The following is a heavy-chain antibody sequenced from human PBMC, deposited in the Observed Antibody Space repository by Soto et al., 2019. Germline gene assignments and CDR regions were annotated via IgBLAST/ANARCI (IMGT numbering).Heavy chain of an antibody. V-gene: IGHV4-61*01. CDR1: GGSVSSGSYY. J-gene: IGHJ4*02. D-gene: IGHD3-10*02. CDR2: TYYSGST. CDR3: ARGPYGITMSVPLFDY. Sequence: PSETLSLTCTVSGGSVSSGSYYWSWIRQPPGKGLEWIGETYYSGSTNYNPSLRSRATISVDTSKNHFSMKLSSVTAADTAVYYCARGPYGITMSVPLFDYWGQGTLVTVSS.